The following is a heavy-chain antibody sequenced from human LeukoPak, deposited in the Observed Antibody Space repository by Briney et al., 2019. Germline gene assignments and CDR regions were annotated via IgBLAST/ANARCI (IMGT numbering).Heavy chain of an antibody. CDR1: GFTFSSSA. V-gene: IGHV3-23*01. CDR3: AKGIYYDYGDYFDY. Sequence: GGSLRLSCAASGFTFSSSAMSWGRQAPGKGLEWVSAISGSGGSTYYADSVKGRFTISRDNSKNTLYLQMNSLRAEDTAVFYCAKGIYYDYGDYFDYWGQGTLVTVSS. J-gene: IGHJ4*02. CDR2: ISGSGGST. D-gene: IGHD4-17*01.